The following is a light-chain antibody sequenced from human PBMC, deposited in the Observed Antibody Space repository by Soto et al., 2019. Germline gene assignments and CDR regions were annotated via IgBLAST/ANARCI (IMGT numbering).Light chain of an antibody. CDR3: QQYNDWPRT. CDR1: QTVRNNY. Sequence: EIVLTQSPGTLSLSPGERATLSCRSSQTVRNNYLAWYQQKPGQAPRLLIYDASSRATGIPDRFSGGGSGTDFTLTISRLEPEDFAVYYCQQYNDWPRTFGQGTRLEI. CDR2: DAS. J-gene: IGKJ5*01. V-gene: IGKV3-20*01.